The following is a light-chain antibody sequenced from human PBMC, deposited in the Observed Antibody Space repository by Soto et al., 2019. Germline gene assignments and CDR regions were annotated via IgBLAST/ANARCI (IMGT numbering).Light chain of an antibody. V-gene: IGLV2-18*02. J-gene: IGLJ2*01. CDR2: EVS. Sequence: QSALTQPPSVSGSPGQSVTISCTGTSSDVGSYNRVSWYQQPPGTAPKLMIYEVSNRPSGVPDRFSESKSGNTASLTISGLQAEDEADYYCSSYTSSSTVVFGGGTKLTVL. CDR1: SSDVGSYNR. CDR3: SSYTSSSTVV.